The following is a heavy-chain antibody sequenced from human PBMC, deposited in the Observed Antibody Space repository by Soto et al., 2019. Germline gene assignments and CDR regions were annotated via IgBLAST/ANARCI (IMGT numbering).Heavy chain of an antibody. CDR2: ISAYNGNT. J-gene: IGHJ6*02. Sequence: QVQLVQSGAEVKKPGASVKVSCKASGYTFTSYGISWVRQAPGQGLEWMGWISAYNGNTNYAQKLQGRVTMTTDTSTSTDYMERRSLRSDDTAVYYCARDHYDDLPYYSYYGMDVWGQGTTVTVSS. CDR1: GYTFTSYG. V-gene: IGHV1-18*04. D-gene: IGHD3-3*01. CDR3: ARDHYDDLPYYSYYGMDV.